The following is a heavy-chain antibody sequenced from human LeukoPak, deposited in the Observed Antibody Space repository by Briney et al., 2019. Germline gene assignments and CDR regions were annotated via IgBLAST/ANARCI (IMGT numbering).Heavy chain of an antibody. V-gene: IGHV3-53*01. J-gene: IGHJ4*02. D-gene: IGHD3-22*01. CDR2: IYSGGST. CDR1: GFTVSSNY. CDR3: AREVEDSSGYYYDYFDY. Sequence: GGSLRLSSAASGFTVSSNYMSWVRQAPGKGLEWVSVIYSGGSTYYADSVKGRFTISRDNSKNTLYLQMNSLRAEDTAVYYCAREVEDSSGYYYDYFDYWGQGTLVTVSS.